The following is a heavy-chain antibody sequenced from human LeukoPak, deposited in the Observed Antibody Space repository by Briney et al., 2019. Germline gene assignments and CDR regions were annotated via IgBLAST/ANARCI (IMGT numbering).Heavy chain of an antibody. CDR1: GFTFSSYA. CDR3: AKEVAAAGSFDY. J-gene: IGHJ4*02. Sequence: QAGGSLRLPCAASGFTFSSYAMSWVRQAPGKGLEWVSAISGSGGSTYYADSVKGRFTISRDNSKNTLYLQMNSLRAEDTAVYYCAKEVAAAGSFDYWGQGTLVTVSS. D-gene: IGHD6-13*01. CDR2: ISGSGGST. V-gene: IGHV3-23*01.